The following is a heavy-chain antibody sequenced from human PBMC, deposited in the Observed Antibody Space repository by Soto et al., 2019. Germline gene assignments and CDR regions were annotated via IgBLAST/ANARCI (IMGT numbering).Heavy chain of an antibody. V-gene: IGHV4-59*08. Sequence: QVQLQESGPGLVKPSETLSLTCTVSGGSISSYYCSWIRQPPGKGLEWIGYIYYSGSTNYNPSLKGRVTISVYTSQTQFSLKLSSVTAADTAVYPCATSSGWGWFDPWGQGTLVTVSS. D-gene: IGHD6-25*01. CDR3: ATSSGWGWFDP. J-gene: IGHJ5*02. CDR1: GGSISSYY. CDR2: IYYSGST.